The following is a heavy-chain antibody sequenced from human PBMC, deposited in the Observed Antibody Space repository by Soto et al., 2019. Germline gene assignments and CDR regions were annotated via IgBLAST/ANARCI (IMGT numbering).Heavy chain of an antibody. Sequence: WTWIRQPPGKGLEWIGCIYYSGATFYNPSLQSRLSISIDTSKNRFSLNLSSVTAADTAVYYCARPPTPLRATDAFDIWCQGTSVIVSS. CDR3: ARPPTPLRATDAFDI. V-gene: IGHV4-30-4*08. CDR2: IYYSGAT. D-gene: IGHD4-4*01. J-gene: IGHJ3*02.